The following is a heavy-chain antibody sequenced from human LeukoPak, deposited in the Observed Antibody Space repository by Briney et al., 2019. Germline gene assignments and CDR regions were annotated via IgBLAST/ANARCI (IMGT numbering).Heavy chain of an antibody. J-gene: IGHJ4*02. V-gene: IGHV1-18*01. Sequence: GASVKVSCKASGYTFTTYGISWVRQAPGQGLEWMGWISPYNGNTNYAQKLQGRVTMTTDTSTSTAYMEMRSLTSDDTAVYYCARDPGSGRGFDYWGQGTLATVSS. CDR2: ISPYNGNT. CDR1: GYTFTTYG. D-gene: IGHD3-10*01. CDR3: ARDPGSGRGFDY.